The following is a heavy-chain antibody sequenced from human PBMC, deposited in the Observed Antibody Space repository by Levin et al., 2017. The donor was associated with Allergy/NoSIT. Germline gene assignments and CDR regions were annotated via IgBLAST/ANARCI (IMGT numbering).Heavy chain of an antibody. V-gene: IGHV3-23*01. CDR2: ISGSGGST. D-gene: IGHD6-19*01. CDR3: AKEKWGTSVPGQYWGFDY. J-gene: IGHJ4*02. Sequence: GESLKISCAATGFTFSSYAMSWVRQAPGKGLGWVAQISGSGGSTDYADFVKGRFTISRDNAKNTLYLQIESLRADDTALYYCAKEKWGTSVPGQYWGFDYWGQGTFVTVSS. CDR1: GFTFSSYA.